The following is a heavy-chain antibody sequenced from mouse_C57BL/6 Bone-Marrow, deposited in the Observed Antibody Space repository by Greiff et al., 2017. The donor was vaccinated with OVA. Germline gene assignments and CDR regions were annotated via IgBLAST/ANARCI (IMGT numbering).Heavy chain of an antibody. CDR2: INPSNGGT. CDR1: GYTFTSYW. D-gene: IGHD1-1*01. CDR3: ARGYYGTLDY. Sequence: VQLQQSGTELVKPGASVKLSCKASGYTFTSYWMHWVKQRPGQGLEWIGNINPSNGGTNYNEKFKSKATLTVDKSSSTAYLQLSSLTSEDAAIDYCARGYYGTLDYWGQGTTLTVSS. J-gene: IGHJ2*01. V-gene: IGHV1-53*01.